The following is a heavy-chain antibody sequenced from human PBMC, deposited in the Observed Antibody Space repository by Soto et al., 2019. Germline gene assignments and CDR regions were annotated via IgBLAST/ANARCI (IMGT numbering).Heavy chain of an antibody. Sequence: SVKVSCKASGGTFSSYAISWVRQAPGQGLEWMGGIIPIFGTASYAQKFQGRVTITADESTSTAYMELSSLRSEDTAVYYCARTEYSSSSAFDYWGQGTLVTVSS. D-gene: IGHD6-6*01. J-gene: IGHJ4*02. V-gene: IGHV1-69*13. CDR1: GGTFSSYA. CDR2: IIPIFGTA. CDR3: ARTEYSSSSAFDY.